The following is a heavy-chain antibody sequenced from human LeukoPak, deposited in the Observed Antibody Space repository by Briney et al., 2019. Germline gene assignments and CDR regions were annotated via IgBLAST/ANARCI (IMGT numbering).Heavy chain of an antibody. V-gene: IGHV5-51*01. J-gene: IGHJ4*02. Sequence: ESLKISCKASGYSFTSYWIGWVRQMPGKGLEWMGIIYPGDSDTRYSPSFQGQVTISADKSISTAYLQWSSLKASDTAIYYCARGDYSNQYYFDSWGQGTQVTVSS. D-gene: IGHD4-11*01. CDR2: IYPGDSDT. CDR3: ARGDYSNQYYFDS. CDR1: GYSFTSYW.